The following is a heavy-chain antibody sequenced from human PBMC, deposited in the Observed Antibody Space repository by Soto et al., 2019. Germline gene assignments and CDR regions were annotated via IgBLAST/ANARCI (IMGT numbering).Heavy chain of an antibody. V-gene: IGHV4-39*01. CDR2: MFYGVST. J-gene: IGHJ4*02. Sequence: KPSETLSLTCTVSGSSINSSGYYWGWIRQPPGKGLEWIGSMFYGVSTYYNPSLKSRVTVSVDTSKNQFSLNLRSVTAADTAVYYCARLPSRHLVDYWGQGTLVTV. CDR3: ARLPSRHLVDY. CDR1: GSSINSSGYY. D-gene: IGHD3-3*02.